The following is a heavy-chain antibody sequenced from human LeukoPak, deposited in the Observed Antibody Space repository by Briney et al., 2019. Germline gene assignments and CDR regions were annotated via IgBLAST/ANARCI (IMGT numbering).Heavy chain of an antibody. V-gene: IGHV4-59*01. Sequence: PSETLSLTCSVSGVSISNYYWSWIRQPPGKGLEWIAFIYYDGSTNYNPSLKSRATISVDTSKNQYSLNLSSVTPADTAVYYRARGGASSKFFDAWGQGTLVTVSS. D-gene: IGHD6-6*01. CDR1: GVSISNYY. CDR3: ARGGASSKFFDA. CDR2: IYYDGST. J-gene: IGHJ4*02.